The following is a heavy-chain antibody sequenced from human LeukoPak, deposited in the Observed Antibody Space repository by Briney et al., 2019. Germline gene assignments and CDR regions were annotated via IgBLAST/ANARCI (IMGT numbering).Heavy chain of an antibody. CDR1: GFIFSSYW. CDR3: AKSSSGGSCYSVGGCWFDP. Sequence: GGSLRLSCAASGFIFSSYWMTWVRQAPGKGLEWVANIKQDGSEKYYVDSVKGRFTISRDNAKNSLYLQIDSLRAEDTALYYCAKSSSGGSCYSVGGCWFDPWGQGTLVTVSS. J-gene: IGHJ5*02. V-gene: IGHV3-7*01. CDR2: IKQDGSEK. D-gene: IGHD2-15*01.